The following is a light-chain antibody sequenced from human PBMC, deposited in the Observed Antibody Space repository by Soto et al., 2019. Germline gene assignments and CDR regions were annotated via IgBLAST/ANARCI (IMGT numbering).Light chain of an antibody. Sequence: QSVLTQPASVSGSPGQSITISCTGTSSDVGGYNYVSWYQQHPGKAPKLMIYEVSNRPSGVSNRFSGSKSGNTASLTISGLQAEDEADYYCSSYTSSSTRVFGGGTKLIVL. CDR3: SSYTSSSTRV. J-gene: IGLJ2*01. V-gene: IGLV2-14*01. CDR2: EVS. CDR1: SSDVGGYNY.